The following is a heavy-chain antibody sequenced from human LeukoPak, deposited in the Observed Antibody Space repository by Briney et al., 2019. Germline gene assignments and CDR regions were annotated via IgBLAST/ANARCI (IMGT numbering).Heavy chain of an antibody. J-gene: IGHJ5*02. V-gene: IGHV5-51*01. CDR1: GYRFTTYW. CDR2: IYPGDSDT. D-gene: IGHD3-3*01. CDR3: ARGRFPNWFDP. Sequence: GESLRISFKGSGYRFTTYWIGWVRQMPGRGLEWVGIIYPGDSDTRYSPSFQGQVTISADKSISTAYLQWSSLKASDTAMYYCARGRFPNWFDPWGQGTLVTVSS.